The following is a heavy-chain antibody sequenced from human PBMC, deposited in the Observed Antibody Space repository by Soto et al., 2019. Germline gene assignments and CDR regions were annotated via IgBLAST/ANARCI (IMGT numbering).Heavy chain of an antibody. CDR2: IYYSGST. Sequence: SETLSLTCTVSGGSISSYYWSWIRQPPGKGLEWIGYIYYSGSTNYNPSLKSRVTISVDTSKNQFSLKLSSVTAADTAVYYCARVEIAALSADYWGQGTLVTVSS. CDR3: ARVEIAALSADY. CDR1: GGSISSYY. J-gene: IGHJ4*02. D-gene: IGHD6-6*01. V-gene: IGHV4-59*01.